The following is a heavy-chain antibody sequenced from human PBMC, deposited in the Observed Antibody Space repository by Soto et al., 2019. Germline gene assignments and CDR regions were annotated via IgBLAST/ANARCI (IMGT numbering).Heavy chain of an antibody. Sequence: ASVKVSCKVSGYTLTELSMHLVRKAPGKGLEWMGGFDPEDGETIYAQKFQGRVTMTEDTSTDTAYMELSSLRSEDTAVYYCATVTRFFGGAPFDYWGQGTLVTVSS. V-gene: IGHV1-24*01. D-gene: IGHD1-26*01. CDR2: FDPEDGET. CDR3: ATVTRFFGGAPFDY. J-gene: IGHJ4*02. CDR1: GYTLTELS.